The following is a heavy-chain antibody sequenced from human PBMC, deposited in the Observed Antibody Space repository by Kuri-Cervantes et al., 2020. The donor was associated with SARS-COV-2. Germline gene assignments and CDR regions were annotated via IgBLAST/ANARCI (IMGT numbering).Heavy chain of an antibody. CDR1: GYSISSGYY. CDR3: ARHRGGYYGSGSNGEYFQH. Sequence: ESLKISCAVSGYSISSGYYWGWIRQPPGKGLEWIGSIYHSGSTYYSPSLKSRVTISVDTSKNQFSLKLSSVTAADTAVYYCARHRGGYYGSGSNGEYFQHWGQGTLVTVSS. J-gene: IGHJ1*01. D-gene: IGHD3-10*01. V-gene: IGHV4-38-2*01. CDR2: IYHSGST.